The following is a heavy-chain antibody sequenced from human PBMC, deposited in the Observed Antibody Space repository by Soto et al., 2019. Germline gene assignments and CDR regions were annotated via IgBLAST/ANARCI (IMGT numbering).Heavy chain of an antibody. CDR2: MYSSGRS. Sequence: SETLSLTCTVSGGSINNYYWSWIRQPPVNGLEWIGYMYSSGRSSYKPSLKSRVTISVDTSKNQYSLKVNSATAADTAVYYCAREWSAFDYWGQGILVTVSS. V-gene: IGHV4-59*01. J-gene: IGHJ4*02. CDR3: AREWSAFDY. CDR1: GGSINNYY. D-gene: IGHD2-15*01.